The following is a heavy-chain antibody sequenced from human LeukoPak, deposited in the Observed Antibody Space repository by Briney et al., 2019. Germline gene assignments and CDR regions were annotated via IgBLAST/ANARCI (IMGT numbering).Heavy chain of an antibody. D-gene: IGHD7-27*01. J-gene: IGHJ4*02. CDR1: GFTVSTNY. V-gene: IGHV3-66*01. CDR3: ARLGFGSSWGERYYFDY. Sequence: PGGSLRLSCAASGFTVSTNYMGWVRQSPEKGLEWISIIYSDGTTYYTDSVRGRFIISRDNSESTLHLQMNSLRAEDTAIYYCARLGFGSSWGERYYFDYWGQGTLVTVSS. CDR2: IYSDGTT.